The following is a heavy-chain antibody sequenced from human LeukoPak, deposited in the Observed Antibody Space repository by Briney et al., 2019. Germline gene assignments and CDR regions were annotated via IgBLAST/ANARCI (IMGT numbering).Heavy chain of an antibody. CDR3: ARLHMVTTSG. D-gene: IGHD4-17*01. Sequence: GGSLRLSCAASGFTVSSIYMSWVRQAPGKGLEWVSVMQSDGSTKYADSMKGRFTISRDNSKNMVYLQMNSLRVEDTAVYYCARLHMVTTSGWGQGTLVTVSS. CDR2: MQSDGST. CDR1: GFTVSSIY. V-gene: IGHV3-66*01. J-gene: IGHJ4*02.